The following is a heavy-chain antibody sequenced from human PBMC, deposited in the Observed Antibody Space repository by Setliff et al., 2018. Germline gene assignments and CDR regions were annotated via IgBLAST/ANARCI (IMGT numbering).Heavy chain of an antibody. CDR1: GGSFSGYY. V-gene: IGHV4-34*01. CDR2: INHSGST. J-gene: IGHJ5*02. D-gene: IGHD3-10*01. Sequence: SETLSLTCAVYGGSFSGYYWSWIRQPPGKGLEWIGEINHSGSTNYNPSLKSRVTISIDTSKNQFSLKLSSVTAADTAGYYCARGKGTWVLLRWFDPWGQGTLVTVSS. CDR3: ARGKGTWVLLRWFDP.